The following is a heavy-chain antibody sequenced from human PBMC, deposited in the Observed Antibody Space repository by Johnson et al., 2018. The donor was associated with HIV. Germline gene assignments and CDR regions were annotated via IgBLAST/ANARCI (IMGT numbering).Heavy chain of an antibody. CDR3: ARDRIVGADYDAFDI. J-gene: IGHJ3*02. D-gene: IGHD1-26*01. CDR2: ISYDGSYK. Sequence: QVQLVESGGGVVQPGRSLRLSCAASGFTFSNYAMHWVRQAPGKGLEWLSVISYDGSYKYYADSVKGRFTISRDNSKNTLYLQMNSLRAEDTAVYHCARDRIVGADYDAFDIWGQGTMVTVSS. V-gene: IGHV3-30*04. CDR1: GFTFSNYA.